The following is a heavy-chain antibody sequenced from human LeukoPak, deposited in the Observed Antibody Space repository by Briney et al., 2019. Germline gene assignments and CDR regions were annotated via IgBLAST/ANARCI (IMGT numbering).Heavy chain of an antibody. Sequence: SETLSLTCTVSGGSISSYYWSWIRQPPGKGLEWIGYIYYSGSTNYNPSLKSRVTISVDTSKNQFSLKLSSVTAADTAVYYCARGRSSSWYPVGYWGQGTLVTVSS. V-gene: IGHV4-59*01. J-gene: IGHJ4*02. CDR2: IYYSGST. D-gene: IGHD6-13*01. CDR3: ARGRSSSWYPVGY. CDR1: GGSISSYY.